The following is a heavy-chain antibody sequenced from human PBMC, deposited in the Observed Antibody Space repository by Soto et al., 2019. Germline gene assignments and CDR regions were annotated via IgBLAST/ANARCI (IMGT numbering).Heavy chain of an antibody. V-gene: IGHV3-23*01. CDR3: AKATATGGGAFDI. CDR1: GFTCSSYD. CDR2: ILVGGST. J-gene: IGHJ3*02. D-gene: IGHD2-8*02. Sequence: GGSLRLSCAASGFTCSSYDMSWVRQAPGKGLEWVSTILVGGSTHYPDSVKGRFTISRDNSKNTAFLQMNSLTAGGTAVYYCAKATATGGGAFDICGQGTVVTVSS.